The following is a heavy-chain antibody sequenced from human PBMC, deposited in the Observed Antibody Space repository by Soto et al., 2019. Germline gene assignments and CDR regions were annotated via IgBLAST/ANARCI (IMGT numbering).Heavy chain of an antibody. D-gene: IGHD2-8*01. V-gene: IGHV1-46*01. CDR3: APLGDCTNGVCYGPFYGVDA. J-gene: IGHJ6*02. Sequence: QVQLVQSGAEVKKPGASVRVSCKASGYTFTNYHMQWMRQAPGQGLEYMGLINPNDGSTRYTQKFQGRVTMTRDMSTSTVYLDLSSLTSEDTAVYYCAPLGDCTNGVCYGPFYGVDAWGQGTTVTVSS. CDR2: INPNDGST. CDR1: GYTFTNYH.